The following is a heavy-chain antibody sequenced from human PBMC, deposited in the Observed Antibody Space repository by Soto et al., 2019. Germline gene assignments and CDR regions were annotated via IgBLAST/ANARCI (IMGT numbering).Heavy chain of an antibody. CDR2: ISAYNGNT. V-gene: IGHV1-18*01. CDR1: GYTFSGYA. CDR3: ARPFGDYGDYAWSLRY. D-gene: IGHD4-17*01. Sequence: QVQLVQSGAEVKKPGASVKVSCKASGYTFSGYAMGWVRQAPGQGLEWMGWISAYNGNTDYAQKFQGRVTMTTDTSTSTAYKELRSLTSDDTAVYYCARPFGDYGDYAWSLRYWGQGTLVTVSS. J-gene: IGHJ4*02.